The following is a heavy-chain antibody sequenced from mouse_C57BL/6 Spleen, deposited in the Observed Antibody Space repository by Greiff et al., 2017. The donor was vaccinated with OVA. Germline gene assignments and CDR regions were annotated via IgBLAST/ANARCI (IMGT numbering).Heavy chain of an antibody. V-gene: IGHV1-54*01. CDR1: GYAFTNYL. D-gene: IGHD2-4*01. Sequence: VKLMESGAELVRPGTSVKVSCKASGYAFTNYLIEWVKQRPGQGLEWIGVINPGSGGTNYNGKFKGKATLTADKSSSTAYMQLSSLTSEDSAVYFCARDDYDERYAMDYWGQGTSVTVSS. CDR2: INPGSGGT. J-gene: IGHJ4*01. CDR3: ARDDYDERYAMDY.